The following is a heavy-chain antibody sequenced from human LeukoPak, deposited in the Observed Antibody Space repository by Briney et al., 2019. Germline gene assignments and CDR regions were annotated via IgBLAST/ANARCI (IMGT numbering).Heavy chain of an antibody. CDR2: INHSGST. CDR1: GGSFSGYY. J-gene: IGHJ6*03. D-gene: IGHD3-3*01. V-gene: IGHV4-34*01. Sequence: PSETLSLTCAVYGGSFSGYYWSWIRPPPGRGLAWVGEINHSGSTNYNPSLKSRVTISVDTSKNQFSLKLSSVTAADTAVYYCARVSQYYDFWSGPHYYMDVWGKGTTVTVSS. CDR3: ARVSQYYDFWSGPHYYMDV.